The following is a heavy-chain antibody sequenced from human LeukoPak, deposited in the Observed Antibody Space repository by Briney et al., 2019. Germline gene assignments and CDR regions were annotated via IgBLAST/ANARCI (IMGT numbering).Heavy chain of an antibody. V-gene: IGHV4-39*07. CDR1: GGSISSTSYY. J-gene: IGHJ3*02. Sequence: SETLSLTCTVSGGSISSTSYYWGWIRQPPGKGLEWIGSIYYSGSTFYNPSLKSRVTISVDTSKNEFSLKLNSVTAADTAVYYCARDRLWFGEPSDAFDIWGQGTMVTVSA. CDR2: IYYSGST. CDR3: ARDRLWFGEPSDAFDI. D-gene: IGHD3-10*01.